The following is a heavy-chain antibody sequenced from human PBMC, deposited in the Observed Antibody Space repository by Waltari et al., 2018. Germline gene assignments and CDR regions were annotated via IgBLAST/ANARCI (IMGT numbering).Heavy chain of an antibody. D-gene: IGHD3-10*01. Sequence: QVQLVQSGAEVKKPGASVKVSCKASGYTFSGHYIHWGRQAPGQRPEWKGWINTNRGVTKYGKNYQGRVTKTRESSISTAYMELYSLICDDTAIYDCLREGGHGAGTYYADYWGLGTVVTVSS. V-gene: IGHV1-2*02. J-gene: IGHJ4*02. CDR2: INTNRGVT. CDR1: GYTFSGHY. CDR3: LREGGHGAGTYYADY.